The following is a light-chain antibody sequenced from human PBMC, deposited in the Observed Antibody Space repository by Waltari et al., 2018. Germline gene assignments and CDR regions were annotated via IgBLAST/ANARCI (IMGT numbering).Light chain of an antibody. J-gene: IGLJ2*01. Sequence: QSALTQPRPVSGSPGQSVTISCTGTSSDVGGFNYVSWYQQHPGKAPKIMIYDVITRPSGVPDRFSGSKSDNTASLTISGLQAEDEADYYCCSYAGSYTVLFGGGTKLTVL. CDR1: SSDVGGFNY. V-gene: IGLV2-11*01. CDR3: CSYAGSYTVL. CDR2: DVI.